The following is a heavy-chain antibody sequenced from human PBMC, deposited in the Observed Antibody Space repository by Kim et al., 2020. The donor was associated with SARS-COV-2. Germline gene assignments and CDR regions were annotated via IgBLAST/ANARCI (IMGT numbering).Heavy chain of an antibody. CDR3: ARATIFGVVIDS. J-gene: IGHJ4*02. CDR1: GYSISSDYY. D-gene: IGHD3-3*01. Sequence: SETLSLTCTVSGYSISSDYYWGWIRQPPGKSLDYIAIIYHSGTTYYNPSLKSRVTISVVTSKNQLSLKLSSVTAADTALYYCARATIFGVVIDSWGQGTLVTVSS. V-gene: IGHV4-38-2*02. CDR2: IYHSGTT.